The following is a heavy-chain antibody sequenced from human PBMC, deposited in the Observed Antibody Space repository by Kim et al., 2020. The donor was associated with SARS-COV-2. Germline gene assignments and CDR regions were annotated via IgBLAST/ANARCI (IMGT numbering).Heavy chain of an antibody. J-gene: IGHJ4*02. D-gene: IGHD3-22*01. V-gene: IGHV3-64*01. CDR3: ARADSSGYYPTPADY. Sequence: ANYVKGRFTISRDNSKNTLYLQMGSLRAEDMAVCWCARADSSGYYPTPADYWGQGTLVTVSS.